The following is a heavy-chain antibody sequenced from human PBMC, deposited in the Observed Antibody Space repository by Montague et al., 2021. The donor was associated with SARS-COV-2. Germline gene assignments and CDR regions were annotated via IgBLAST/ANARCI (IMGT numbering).Heavy chain of an antibody. J-gene: IGHJ4*02. V-gene: IGHV3-48*03. CDR2: ITSSGSTI. Sequence: SLRLSCAASGFTFSSYEMNWVRQAPGKGLEWVSYITSSGSTIYYXXSLKGRFTISRDNAKNSLFLQMNSLRAEDTAVYYCARDLRDYDILTGYLWGQGTPVTVSS. CDR1: GFTFSSYE. D-gene: IGHD3-9*01. CDR3: ARDLRDYDILTGYL.